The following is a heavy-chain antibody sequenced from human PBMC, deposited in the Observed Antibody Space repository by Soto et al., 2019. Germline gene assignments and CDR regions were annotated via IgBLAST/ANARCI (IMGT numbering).Heavy chain of an antibody. J-gene: IGHJ6*02. V-gene: IGHV3-30-3*01. D-gene: IGHD3-10*01. CDR1: GFTFSSYA. CDR3: AIESSLGASGGSGSCYYYGMDT. CDR2: ISYDGSNK. Sequence: GGSLRLSCAASGFTFSSYAMHWVRQAPGKGLEWVAVISYDGSNKYYADSVRGRFTISRDNSKNTLYLQMNSLRAEDTAVYYCAIESSLGASGGSGSCYYYGMDTWGQEATVTVSS.